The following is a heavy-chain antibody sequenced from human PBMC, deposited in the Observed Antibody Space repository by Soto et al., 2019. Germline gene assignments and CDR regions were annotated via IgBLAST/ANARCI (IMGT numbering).Heavy chain of an antibody. CDR1: GFTFSIDS. CDR3: ARHPERIAEIGWFDP. J-gene: IGHJ5*02. D-gene: IGHD6-13*01. Sequence: EVELVESGGGLVQPGGSLRLSCAASGFTFSIDSMNWVRQAPGKGLEWVSYISSSSSTIYYADSVRGRFTISRDNAKNSLYLQMNILRAEDTAVYYCARHPERIAEIGWFDPWGQGTLVTVSS. CDR2: ISSSSSTI. V-gene: IGHV3-48*01.